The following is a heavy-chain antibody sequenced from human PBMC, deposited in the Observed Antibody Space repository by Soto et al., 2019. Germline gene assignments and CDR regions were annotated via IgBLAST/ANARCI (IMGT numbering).Heavy chain of an antibody. CDR3: ARAVAVAAAFDY. CDR2: INAGNGNT. D-gene: IGHD6-19*01. J-gene: IGHJ4*02. Sequence: QVQLVQSGAEEKKPGASVKVSCKASGYTFTGYAMHWVLQAPGQRLEWMGWINAGNGNTKYSQKFQGRVTITRDTSASTAYMELSRLRSEDTAVYYCARAVAVAAAFDYWVQGTLVTVSS. CDR1: GYTFTGYA. V-gene: IGHV1-3*05.